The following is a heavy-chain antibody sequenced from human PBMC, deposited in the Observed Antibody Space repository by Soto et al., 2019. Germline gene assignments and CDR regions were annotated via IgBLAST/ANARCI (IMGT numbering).Heavy chain of an antibody. J-gene: IGHJ5*02. CDR3: ARVLPAGYRST. Sequence: PSETLSLTCTVAGGSISGGGYYWSWIRQHPGKGLEWIGYIYYSGSTYYNPSLKSRVTMSVDTSKNQFSLKLSSVTAADTAVYYCARVLPAGYRSTWGRGTLVTVSS. CDR1: GGSISGGGYY. V-gene: IGHV4-31*03. CDR2: IYYSGST. D-gene: IGHD2-2*01.